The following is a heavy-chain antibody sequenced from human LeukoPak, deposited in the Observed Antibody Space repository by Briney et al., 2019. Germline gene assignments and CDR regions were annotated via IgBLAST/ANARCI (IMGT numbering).Heavy chain of an antibody. J-gene: IGHJ5*02. D-gene: IGHD6-19*01. CDR1: GYTIRSYD. CDR3: ARDYRTSSNGWSSDP. CDR2: ISPNNGNT. V-gene: IGHV1-18*01. Sequence: ASVRLSCKASGYTIRSYDITWVRQAPGQGLEWMGWISPNNGNTNYAQTFQGQATMTTDTPTSTAYMEMRSLRSDDTAVYYCARDYRTSSNGWSSDPWGQGTLGSVSS.